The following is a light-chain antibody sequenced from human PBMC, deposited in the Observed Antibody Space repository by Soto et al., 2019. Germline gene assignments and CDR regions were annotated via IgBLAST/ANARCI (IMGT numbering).Light chain of an antibody. J-gene: IGLJ1*01. CDR3: CSSAPGRTFV. V-gene: IGLV2-23*01. Sequence: QSILTQPATVSGSAGQSITLACAGTTSFFLTYNFVSWYQQTPGKVPKLIIYEGSKRPSGVSDRVSGSEPGNTASLTISGLQAEDEADYYCCSSAPGRTFVFGTGTKVTVL. CDR2: EGS. CDR1: TSFFLTYNF.